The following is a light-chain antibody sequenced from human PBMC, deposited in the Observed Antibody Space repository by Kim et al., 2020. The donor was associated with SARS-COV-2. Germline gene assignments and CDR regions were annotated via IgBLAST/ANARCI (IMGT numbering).Light chain of an antibody. CDR3: AAWDDNLNGWV. J-gene: IGLJ3*02. CDR2: SNN. Sequence: ELTQPPSASGTPGQRVTISCSGSSSNIGSNTVNWYQQLPGTAPKLLIYSNNQRPSGVPDRFSGSKSGTSASLAISGLQSEDEADYYCAAWDDNLNGWVFGGGTQLTVL. V-gene: IGLV1-44*01. CDR1: SSNIGSNT.